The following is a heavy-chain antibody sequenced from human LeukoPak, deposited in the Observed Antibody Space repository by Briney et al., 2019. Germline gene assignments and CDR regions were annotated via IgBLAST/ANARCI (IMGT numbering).Heavy chain of an antibody. CDR3: ARDRYYYGSGSYYFDY. D-gene: IGHD3-10*01. V-gene: IGHV4-4*07. CDR1: GGSISSCY. J-gene: IGHJ4*02. CDR2: FYTSGST. Sequence: SETLSLTCTFSGGSISSCYWSWIRQPAGKGLEWIGRFYTSGSTNYNPSLKSRVTMSVDTSKNQFSLKLSSVTAADTAVYYCARDRYYYGSGSYYFDYWGQGTLVTVSS.